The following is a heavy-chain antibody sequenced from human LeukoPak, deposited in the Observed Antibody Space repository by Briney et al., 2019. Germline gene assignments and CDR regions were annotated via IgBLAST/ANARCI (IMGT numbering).Heavy chain of an antibody. CDR3: ARIVNLRYFVWLFWY. J-gene: IGHJ4*02. Sequence: GGSLRLSCAASGFTVSSNYMSWVRQAPGKGLEWVSVIYSGGSTYYADSLKSRFTISRDNSKNTLYLQMNSLSAEDTAVYYCARIVNLRYFVWLFWYWGQGTLVTVSS. CDR2: IYSGGST. CDR1: GFTVSSNY. V-gene: IGHV3-66*01. D-gene: IGHD3-9*01.